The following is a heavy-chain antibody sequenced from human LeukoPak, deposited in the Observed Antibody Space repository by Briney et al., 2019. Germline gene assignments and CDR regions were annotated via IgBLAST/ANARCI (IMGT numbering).Heavy chain of an antibody. CDR2: ISSSSSYI. CDR1: GFTFNKYD. V-gene: IGHV3-21*01. J-gene: IGHJ4*02. D-gene: IGHD2-2*01. CDR3: ATMPPSGAHNSLDH. Sequence: GGSLRLSCAASGFTFNKYDMNWVRQAPGKGLEWVSSISSSSSYIYYADSVKGRFTISRDNAKNSLYLQMNSLGAEDTAVYYCATMPPSGAHNSLDHWGQGTLVTVSS.